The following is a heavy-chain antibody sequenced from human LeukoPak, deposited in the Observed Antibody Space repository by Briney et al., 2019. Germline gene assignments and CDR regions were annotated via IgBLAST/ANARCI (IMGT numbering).Heavy chain of an antibody. CDR2: IYYSGST. CDR1: GGSISSYY. CDR3: ARAITIFGVVIGPRFDP. V-gene: IGHV4-59*08. D-gene: IGHD3-3*01. Sequence: SETLSLTCTVSGGSISSYYWSWIRQPPGKGLEWIGYIYYSGSTNYNPSLKSRVTISVDTSKNQFSLKLSSVTAADTAAYYCARAITIFGVVIGPRFDPWGQGTLVTVSS. J-gene: IGHJ5*02.